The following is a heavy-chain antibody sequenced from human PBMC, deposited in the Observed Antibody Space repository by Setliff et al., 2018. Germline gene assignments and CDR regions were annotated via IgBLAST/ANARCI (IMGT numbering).Heavy chain of an antibody. Sequence: SETLSLTCTVSGGSITTSSYSWGWIRQPPGKGLEWIGNIYYRGNTYYNPSLKSRMTISRDLSTNQFSLTVNSMTAADTAVYYCVRATGPYGEPLGHMDVWGKGTTVTVSS. D-gene: IGHD4-17*01. CDR3: VRATGPYGEPLGHMDV. CDR2: IYYRGNT. CDR1: GGSITTSSYS. J-gene: IGHJ6*03. V-gene: IGHV4-39*07.